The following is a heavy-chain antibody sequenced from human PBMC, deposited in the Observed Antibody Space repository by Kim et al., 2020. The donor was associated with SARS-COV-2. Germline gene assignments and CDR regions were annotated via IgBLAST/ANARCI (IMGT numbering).Heavy chain of an antibody. D-gene: IGHD6-19*01. CDR3: AKDQGIAVAGTFDY. V-gene: IGHV3-23*03. J-gene: IGHJ4*02. Sequence: ADSVKGRFTISRDNSKNKLYLQMNRLRAEDTDVYYCAKDQGIAVAGTFDYWGQGTLVTVSS.